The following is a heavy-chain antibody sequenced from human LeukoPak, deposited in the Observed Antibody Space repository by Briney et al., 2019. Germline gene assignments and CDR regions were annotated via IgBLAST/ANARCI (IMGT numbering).Heavy chain of an antibody. CDR2: ISGSGGST. J-gene: IGHJ4*02. CDR1: GFTFSSYA. CDR3: ATPPAPYSSSWYGEEFDY. Sequence: PGGSLRLSCAASGFTFSSYAMSWVRQAPGKGLEWVSAISGSGGSTYYADSVKGRFTISRDNSKNTLYLQMNSLRAEDTAVYYCATPPAPYSSSWYGEEFDYWGQGTLVTVSS. D-gene: IGHD6-13*01. V-gene: IGHV3-23*01.